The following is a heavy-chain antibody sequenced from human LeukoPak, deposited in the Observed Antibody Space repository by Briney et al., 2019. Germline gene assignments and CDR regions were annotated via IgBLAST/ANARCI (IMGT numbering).Heavy chain of an antibody. CDR3: ARNPPTVYDSSGYYLGPFDY. CDR2: IIPIFGTA. Sequence: GASVKVSCKASGGTFSSYAISWVRQALGQGLEWMGGIIPIFGTANYAQKFQGRVTITADKSTSTAYMELSSLRSEDTAVYYCARNPPTVYDSSGYYLGPFDYWGQGTLVTVSS. V-gene: IGHV1-69*06. D-gene: IGHD3-22*01. J-gene: IGHJ4*02. CDR1: GGTFSSYA.